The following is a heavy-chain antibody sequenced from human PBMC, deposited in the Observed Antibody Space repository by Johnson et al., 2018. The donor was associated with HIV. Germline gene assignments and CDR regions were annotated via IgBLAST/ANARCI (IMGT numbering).Heavy chain of an antibody. Sequence: QVQLVESGGGVVQPGRSLRLSCAASGFTFRNYGMHWVRQAPGKGLEWVASVSFDGSNKYYAESVKGRFTISRDNSKNTLYLQMISLRTEDTAVYYCAREGESLLDAFDIWGQGTMVTVSS. D-gene: IGHD3-16*01. V-gene: IGHV3-30-3*01. CDR3: AREGESLLDAFDI. J-gene: IGHJ3*02. CDR1: GFTFRNYG. CDR2: VSFDGSNK.